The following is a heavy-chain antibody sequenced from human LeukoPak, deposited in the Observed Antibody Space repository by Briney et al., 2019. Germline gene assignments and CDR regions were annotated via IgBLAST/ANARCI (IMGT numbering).Heavy chain of an antibody. CDR1: GGSVSRYY. D-gene: IGHD6-19*01. J-gene: IGHJ2*01. V-gene: IGHV4-4*09. CDR3: ARFHSGPSGWYVLWYFDL. Sequence: PSETLSLTCTVSGGSVSRYYWSWIRQPPGKGLEWIGYIYNSENTKYNSSLESRVTISVDTSKNQFFLKLSSVTAADTAVYYCARFHSGPSGWYVLWYFDLWGRGTLVTVSS. CDR2: IYNSENT.